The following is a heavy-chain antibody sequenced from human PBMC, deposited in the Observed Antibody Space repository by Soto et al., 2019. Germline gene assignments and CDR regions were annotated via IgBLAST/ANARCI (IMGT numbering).Heavy chain of an antibody. CDR3: AIGYCSSTSCYGPSGDWLDP. CDR2: INAGNGNT. CDR1: GYTFTSYA. V-gene: IGHV1-3*01. Sequence: ASLKVSCKASGYTFTSYAMHWVRQAPGQRLEWLGWINAGNGNTKYSQKFQGRVTITRDTSASTAYMELSSLRSEDTAVYYCAIGYCSSTSCYGPSGDWLDPWGQGTLVTVSS. D-gene: IGHD2-2*01. J-gene: IGHJ5*02.